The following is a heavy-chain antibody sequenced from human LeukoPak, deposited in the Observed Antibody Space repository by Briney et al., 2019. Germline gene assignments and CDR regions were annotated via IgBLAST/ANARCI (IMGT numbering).Heavy chain of an antibody. J-gene: IGHJ4*02. CDR2: IIPIFGTA. D-gene: IGHD3-22*01. V-gene: IGHV1-69*06. CDR1: GGTFSSYA. Sequence: ASVKVSCKASGGTFSSYAISWVRQAPGQGLEWMGGIIPIFGTANYAQKFQGRVTITADKSTSTAYMELSSLRSEDTAVYYCARDRSAYYDSSGFGYWGQGTLVTVSS. CDR3: ARDRSAYYDSSGFGY.